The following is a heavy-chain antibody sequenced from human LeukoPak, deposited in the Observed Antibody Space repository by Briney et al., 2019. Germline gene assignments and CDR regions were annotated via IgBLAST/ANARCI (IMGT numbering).Heavy chain of an antibody. CDR3: AKAPVTIYYYYYGMDV. CDR2: ISSGGGST. D-gene: IGHD1-1*01. Sequence: GGSLRLSCAASGFTFNTYAMTWVRQAPGKGLEWVSAISSGGGSTYYAESVKGRFTISRDNSKNMPYLQVNSLRAEDTAVYYCAKAPVTIYYYYYGMDVWGQGTTVTVSS. V-gene: IGHV3-23*01. CDR1: GFTFNTYA. J-gene: IGHJ6*02.